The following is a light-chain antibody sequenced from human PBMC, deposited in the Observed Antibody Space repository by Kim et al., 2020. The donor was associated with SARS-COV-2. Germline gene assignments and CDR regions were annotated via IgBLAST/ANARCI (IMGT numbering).Light chain of an antibody. CDR3: ASWDDSLSGVI. Sequence: GQRVTISCSGSSSNIGNNYVYWYQHLPATAPKLLIYGNNQRPSGVPDRFFGSKSGTSASMAISGLRSEDEADYYCASWDDSLSGVIFGGGTKLTVL. J-gene: IGLJ2*01. CDR2: GNN. V-gene: IGLV1-47*01. CDR1: SSNIGNNY.